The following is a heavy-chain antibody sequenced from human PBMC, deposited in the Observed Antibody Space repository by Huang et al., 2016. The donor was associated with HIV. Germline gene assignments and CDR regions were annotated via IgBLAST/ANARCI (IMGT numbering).Heavy chain of an antibody. J-gene: IGHJ6*03. CDR2: VRSIAFGGAS. CDR3: SPTGDDYFYYYMDV. V-gene: IGHV3-49*03. CDR1: GFIFNDFA. Sequence: VESGGDAVQSGRSLRLSCRGSGFIFNDFAINWFRQSPIKGLEWIGFVRSIAFGGASKSAPSVKDRFSVSRDEAKNVAFLQMENLQVDDTAVYYCSPTGDDYFYYYMDVWGNGTTVIVS. D-gene: IGHD4-17*01.